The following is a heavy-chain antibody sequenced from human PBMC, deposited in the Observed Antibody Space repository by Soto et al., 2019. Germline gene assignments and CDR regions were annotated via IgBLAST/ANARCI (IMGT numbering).Heavy chain of an antibody. CDR1: GRTFSSYA. J-gene: IGHJ4*02. CDR3: ARDVNKYYYDSSGYYYPNFDY. V-gene: IGHV1-69*13. CDR2: IIPIFGTA. D-gene: IGHD3-22*01. Sequence: SVKVSCKASGRTFSSYAISWVRQAPGQGLEWMGGIIPIFGTANYAQKFQGRVTITADESTSTAYMELSSLRSEDTAVYYCARDVNKYYYDSSGYYYPNFDYWGRGTLVTVSS.